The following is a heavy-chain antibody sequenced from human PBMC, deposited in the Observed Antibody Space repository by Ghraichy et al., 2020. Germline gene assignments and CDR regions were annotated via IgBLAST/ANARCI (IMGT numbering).Heavy chain of an antibody. CDR2: IYYSGST. Sequence: SETLSLTCTVSGGSISSYYWSWIRQPPGKGLEWIGYIYYSGSTNYNPSLKSRVTISVDTSKNQFSLKLSSVTAADTAVYYCARVGADFDDRTPYYYYGMDVWGQGTTVTVSS. CDR3: ARVGADFDDRTPYYYYGMDV. CDR1: GGSISSYY. D-gene: IGHD3-9*01. V-gene: IGHV4-59*01. J-gene: IGHJ6*02.